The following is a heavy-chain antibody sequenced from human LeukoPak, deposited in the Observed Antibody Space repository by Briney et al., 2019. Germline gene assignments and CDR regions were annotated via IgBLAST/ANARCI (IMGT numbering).Heavy chain of an antibody. V-gene: IGHV1-69*06. J-gene: IGHJ4*02. CDR3: AGNLLTGYLKGNYFDY. Sequence: SVKVSCKASGGTFSSYAISWVRQAPGQGLEWMGGIIPIFGTANYAQKFQGRVTITADKSTSTAYMELSSLRSEDTAVYYCAGNLLTGYLKGNYFDYWGQGTLVTVSS. CDR1: GGTFSSYA. CDR2: IIPIFGTA. D-gene: IGHD3-9*01.